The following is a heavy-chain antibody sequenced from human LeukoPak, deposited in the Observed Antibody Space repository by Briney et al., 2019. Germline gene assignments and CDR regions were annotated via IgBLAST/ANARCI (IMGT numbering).Heavy chain of an antibody. CDR1: GFTFSSYS. V-gene: IGHV3-21*01. Sequence: PGGSLRLSCAASGFTFSSYSMNWVRQAPGKGLEWVSSISSSSSYIYYADSVKGRFTISRDNAKNSLYLQMNSLRAEDTAVYYCARDVLSSPRGYGSGWLPFDYWGQGTLVTVSS. CDR2: ISSSSSYI. J-gene: IGHJ4*02. CDR3: ARDVLSSPRGYGSGWLPFDY. D-gene: IGHD6-19*01.